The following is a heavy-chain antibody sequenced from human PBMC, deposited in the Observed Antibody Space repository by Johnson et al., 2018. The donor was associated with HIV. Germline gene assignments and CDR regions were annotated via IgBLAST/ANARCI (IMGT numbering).Heavy chain of an antibody. CDR2: IYSGGST. V-gene: IGHV3-66*01. CDR3: AREALPRGLQSSFGGAFDI. J-gene: IGHJ3*02. CDR1: GFTVSSYY. Sequence: VQLVESGGGLVQPGGSLRLSCAASGFTVSSYYMNWVRQAPGKGLEWVSVIYSGGSTTYADSVKDRFTISRDNSKNTLYLQMNSLRAEDTAVYYCAREALPRGLQSSFGGAFDIWGQGTMVTVSS. D-gene: IGHD3-16*01.